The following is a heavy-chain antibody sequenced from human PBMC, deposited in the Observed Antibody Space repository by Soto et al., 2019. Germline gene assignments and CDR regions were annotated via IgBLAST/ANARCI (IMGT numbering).Heavy chain of an antibody. V-gene: IGHV1-69*13. D-gene: IGHD2-15*01. CDR1: GGTFSSYA. CDR3: ARDRVVVVAYYYGMDV. J-gene: IGHJ6*02. Sequence: ASVKVSCKASGGTFSSYAISWVRQAPGQGLEWMGGIIPIFGTANYAQKFQGRVTITADESTSTAYMELSSLRSEDTAVYYCARDRVVVVAYYYGMDVWGQGTTVTVSS. CDR2: IIPIFGTA.